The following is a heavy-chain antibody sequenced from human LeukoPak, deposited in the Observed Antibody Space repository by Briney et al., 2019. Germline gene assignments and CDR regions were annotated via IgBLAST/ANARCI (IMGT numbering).Heavy chain of an antibody. J-gene: IGHJ4*02. V-gene: IGHV2-5*01. Sequence: SGPKLVNHTQTLTLTCTFSGFSLSTSEEGVGWIRQPPRKALEWLALIYWSNDKRYSPSLKSSLSITKDTTKNQVGLTITNMVPVDTATYYCAHPRGQQWLIAFVYWGLGTLVTVSS. D-gene: IGHD6-19*01. CDR1: GFSLSTSEEG. CDR3: AHPRGQQWLIAFVY. CDR2: IYWSNDK.